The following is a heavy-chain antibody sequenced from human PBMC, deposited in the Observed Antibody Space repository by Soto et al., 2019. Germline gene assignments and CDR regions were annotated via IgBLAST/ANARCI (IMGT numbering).Heavy chain of an antibody. CDR3: AKGRTYNYANYFDP. Sequence: EVQLLESGGDLVQPGGSLRLSCAASGFTISSYAMSWVRQAPGKGPEWVSSMSGSGDNTYYADSVKGRFIISRDNSKNTLYLQMSSLRVDDTAVYSCAKGRTYNYANYFDPWGQGTLVTVSS. J-gene: IGHJ5*02. D-gene: IGHD1-1*01. CDR1: GFTISSYA. CDR2: MSGSGDNT. V-gene: IGHV3-23*01.